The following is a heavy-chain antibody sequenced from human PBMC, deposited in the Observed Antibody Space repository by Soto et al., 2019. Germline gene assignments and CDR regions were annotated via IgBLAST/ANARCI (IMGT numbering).Heavy chain of an antibody. CDR3: ARQEGYDSSGLAQKYNWFDP. Sequence: EALPHTNTGSGGFMSRSSYYWGWIRQPPGKGLEWIGSIYYSGSTYYNPSLKSRVTISVDTSKNQFSLKLSSVTAAATAVYYCARQEGYDSSGLAQKYNWFDPWGQGTLVTVS. CDR1: GGFMSRSSYY. D-gene: IGHD3-22*01. J-gene: IGHJ5*02. V-gene: IGHV4-39*01. CDR2: IYYSGST.